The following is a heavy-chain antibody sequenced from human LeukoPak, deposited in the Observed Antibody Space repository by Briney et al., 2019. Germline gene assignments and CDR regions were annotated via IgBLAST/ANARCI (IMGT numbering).Heavy chain of an antibody. CDR3: ARHIYGDSVAFDI. Sequence: SETLSLTCVVSGDYISGYYWSWIRQPPGKGLEWIGYIHFSGSTKYNPSHGGRVDISVDTSTNQFSLRLTSVTAADTALYFCARHIYGDSVAFDIWGQGTLVTASS. D-gene: IGHD4-17*01. CDR1: GDYISGYY. CDR2: IHFSGST. V-gene: IGHV4-59*08. J-gene: IGHJ3*02.